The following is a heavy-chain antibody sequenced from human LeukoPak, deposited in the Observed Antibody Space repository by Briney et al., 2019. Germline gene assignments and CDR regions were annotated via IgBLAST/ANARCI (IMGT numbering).Heavy chain of an antibody. CDR1: GGSISSSNW. D-gene: IGHD3-10*01. CDR3: ARQRRYYYGSGSPTLDY. Sequence: SETLSLTCAVSGGSISSSNWWSWVRQPPGKGLEWIGEIYHSGSTNYNPSLKSRVTISVDTSKNQFSLKLSSVTAADTAVYYCARQRRYYYGSGSPTLDYWGQGTLVTVSS. V-gene: IGHV4-4*02. J-gene: IGHJ4*02. CDR2: IYHSGST.